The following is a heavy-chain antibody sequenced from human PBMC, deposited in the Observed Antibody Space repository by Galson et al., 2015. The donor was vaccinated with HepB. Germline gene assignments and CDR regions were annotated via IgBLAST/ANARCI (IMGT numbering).Heavy chain of an antibody. J-gene: IGHJ3*02. CDR2: ISWNSGSI. D-gene: IGHD3-10*01. CDR1: GFTFDDYA. V-gene: IGHV3-9*01. Sequence: SLRLSCAASGFTFDDYAMHWVRQAPGKGLEWVSGISWNSGSIGYADSVKGRFTISRDNAKNSLYLQMNRLRAEDTAVYYCAKERVYYYGSGGAFDIWGQGAMVTVSS. CDR3: AKERVYYYGSGGAFDI.